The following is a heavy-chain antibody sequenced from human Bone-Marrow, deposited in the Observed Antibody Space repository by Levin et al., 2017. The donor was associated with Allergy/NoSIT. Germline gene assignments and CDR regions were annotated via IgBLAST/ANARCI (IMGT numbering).Heavy chain of an antibody. V-gene: IGHV4-4*07. CDR3: ARDILRSSGWYGLDE. CDR1: GGVIGDNH. D-gene: IGHD6-19*01. CDR2: LYPSGST. Sequence: PSETLSLTCTASGGVIGDNHWSWIRRPAGQGLQWIGRLYPSGSTDYNPSLKSRVSMSLDKSKNQFSLRLRSVTAADTAVYYCARDILRSSGWYGLDERGQGTLVTVPS. J-gene: IGHJ4*02.